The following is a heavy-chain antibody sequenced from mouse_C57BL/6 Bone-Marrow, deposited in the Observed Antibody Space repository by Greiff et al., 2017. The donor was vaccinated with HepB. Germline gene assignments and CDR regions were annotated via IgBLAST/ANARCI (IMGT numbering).Heavy chain of an antibody. D-gene: IGHD1-1*01. CDR3: ARHPLITTVGGRFYCDFDV. V-gene: IGHV5-12*01. Sequence: DVMLVESGGGLVQPGGSLKLSCAASGFTFSDYYMYWVRQTPEKRLEWVAYISNGGGSTYYPDTVKGRFTISRDNAKNTLYLQMSRLKSEDTAMYYYARHPLITTVGGRFYCDFDVWGTGTTVTVSS. CDR2: ISNGGGST. CDR1: GFTFSDYY. J-gene: IGHJ1*03.